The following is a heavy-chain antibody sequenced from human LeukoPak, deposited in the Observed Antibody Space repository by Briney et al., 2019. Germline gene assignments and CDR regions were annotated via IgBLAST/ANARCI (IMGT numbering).Heavy chain of an antibody. CDR2: IYYSGST. J-gene: IGHJ4*02. D-gene: IGHD3-16*02. V-gene: IGHV4-61*01. CDR3: AREPPGAPLFV. Sequence: SETLSLTCTVSGGSISSSSYYWGWIRQPPGKGLEWIGYIYYSGSTNYNPSLKSRVTISVDTSKNQFSLKLSSVTAADTAVYYCAREPPGAPLFVWGQGTLVTVSS. CDR1: GGSISSSSYY.